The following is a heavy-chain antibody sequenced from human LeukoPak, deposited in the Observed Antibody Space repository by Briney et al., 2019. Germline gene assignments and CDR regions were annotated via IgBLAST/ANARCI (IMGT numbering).Heavy chain of an antibody. CDR1: GGSISTSNYY. CDR3: AKSNGYGLVDI. CDR2: IFYSGST. J-gene: IGHJ3*02. V-gene: IGHV4-39*07. Sequence: SSETLSLTCTVSGGSISTSNYYWGWVRQPPGKGLEWIGNIFYSGSTYYSPSLKSRVTISLDTSRNQFSLKLNSVTAADTAVYYCAKSNGYGLVDIWVQGTMVTVSS. D-gene: IGHD3-10*01.